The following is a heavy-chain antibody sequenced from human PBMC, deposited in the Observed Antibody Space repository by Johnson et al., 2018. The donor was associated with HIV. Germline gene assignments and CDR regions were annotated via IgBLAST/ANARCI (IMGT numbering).Heavy chain of an antibody. CDR1: GFTVSSNY. Sequence: VQLVESGGGVVQPGRSLRLSCAASGFTVSSNYMSWVRQAPGKGLEWVSVIYSGGSTYYADSVKGRFTISRDNSKNTLYLQMNSLRAEDTAVYYCARAPYSSSWYRDAFDIGGQGTMVTVAS. CDR3: ARAPYSSSWYRDAFDI. CDR2: IYSGGST. V-gene: IGHV3-66*01. D-gene: IGHD6-13*01. J-gene: IGHJ3*02.